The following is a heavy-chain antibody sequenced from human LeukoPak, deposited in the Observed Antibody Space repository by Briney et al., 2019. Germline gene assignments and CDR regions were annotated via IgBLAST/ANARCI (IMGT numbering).Heavy chain of an antibody. CDR1: GFTVSDAW. CDR3: TTDPYCGDDCYQDY. CDR2: IRSRSNGGTV. Sequence: PGGSLRLSCAVSGFTVSDAWLSWLRQTPGKGLEWVGRIRSRSNGGTVDYAAPVKGRFSISRDDSKNTLILQMNRLRSEDTAFYYCTTDPYCGDDCYQDYWGQGTLVTVSS. J-gene: IGHJ4*02. V-gene: IGHV3-15*01. D-gene: IGHD2-21*02.